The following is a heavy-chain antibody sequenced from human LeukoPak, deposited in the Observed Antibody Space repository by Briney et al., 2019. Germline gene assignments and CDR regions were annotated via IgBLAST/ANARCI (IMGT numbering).Heavy chain of an antibody. V-gene: IGHV3-21*01. CDR1: GFTFSSYS. CDR3: ARGWDSSGWDDYYYMDV. CDR2: ISSSSSYI. D-gene: IGHD6-19*01. J-gene: IGHJ6*03. Sequence: GVSLRLSCAASGFTFSSYSMNWVRQAPGKGLEWVSSISSSSSYIYYADSVKGLFTISRDNAKNSLYLQMNSLRAEDTAVYHCARGWDSSGWDDYYYMDVWGKGTTVTVSS.